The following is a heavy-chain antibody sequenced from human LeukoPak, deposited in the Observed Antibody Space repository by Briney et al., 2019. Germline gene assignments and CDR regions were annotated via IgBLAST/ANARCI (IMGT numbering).Heavy chain of an antibody. CDR1: GGTFSSYA. Sequence: SVKVSCKASGGTFSSYAISWVRQAPGQGLGWMGGIIPIFGTANYAQKFQGRVTITTDESTSTAYMGLSSLRSEDTAVYYCAGGHLYYYMDVWGKGTTVTVSS. CDR3: AGGHLYYYMDV. CDR2: IIPIFGTA. J-gene: IGHJ6*03. V-gene: IGHV1-69*05.